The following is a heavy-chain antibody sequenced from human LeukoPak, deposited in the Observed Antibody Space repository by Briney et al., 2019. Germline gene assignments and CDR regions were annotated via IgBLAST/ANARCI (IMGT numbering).Heavy chain of an antibody. J-gene: IGHJ3*02. D-gene: IGHD3-10*01. CDR3: AREWSMVRGDAFDI. CDR2: ISYDGSNK. CDR1: EFSVGSNY. Sequence: GGSLRLSCAASEFSVGSNYMTWVRQAPGKGLEWVAVISYDGSNKYYADSVKGRFTISRDNSKNTLYLQMNSLRAEDTAVYYCAREWSMVRGDAFDIWGQGTMVTVSS. V-gene: IGHV3-30*03.